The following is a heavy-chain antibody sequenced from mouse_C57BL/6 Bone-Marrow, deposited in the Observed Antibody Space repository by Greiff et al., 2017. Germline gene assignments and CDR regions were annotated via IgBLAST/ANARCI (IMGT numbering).Heavy chain of an antibody. J-gene: IGHJ3*01. V-gene: IGHV1-59*01. CDR1: GYTFTSYW. Sequence: VQLQQPGAELVRPGTSVKLSCKASGYTFTSYWMHWVKQRPGQGLEWIGVIDPSDSYTNYNQKFKGKATLTVDTSSSTAYMQLSSLTSEDSAVYDYARRGGGYDGAWFAYWGQGTLVTVSA. D-gene: IGHD2-2*01. CDR2: IDPSDSYT. CDR3: ARRGGGYDGAWFAY.